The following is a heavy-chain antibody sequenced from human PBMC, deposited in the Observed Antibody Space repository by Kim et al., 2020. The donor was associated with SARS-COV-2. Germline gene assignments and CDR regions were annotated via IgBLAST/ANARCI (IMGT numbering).Heavy chain of an antibody. CDR3: SKEGRRRFDG. Sequence: GGSLRLSCVASGFTFSASSMTWVRQAPGRGLEFVAKMREDGGEIFYADSVKGRFTISRDNTKNSLYLQMNSLRAEDTAVYYCSKEGRRRFDGWGQGILVT. V-gene: IGHV3-7*01. CDR1: GFTFSASS. CDR2: MREDGGEI. J-gene: IGHJ4*02. D-gene: IGHD2-15*01.